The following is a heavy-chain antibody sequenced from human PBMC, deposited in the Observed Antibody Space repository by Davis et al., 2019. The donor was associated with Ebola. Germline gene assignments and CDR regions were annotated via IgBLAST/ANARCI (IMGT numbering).Heavy chain of an antibody. V-gene: IGHV3-21*01. D-gene: IGHD6-13*01. Sequence: PGGSLRLSCAASGFTYSSYAMHWVRQAPGKGLEWVSSISSSSSYIYYADSVKGRFTISRDNAKNSLYLQMNSLRAEDTAVYYCARDKSSSLGDWGQGTLVTVSS. J-gene: IGHJ4*02. CDR3: ARDKSSSLGD. CDR2: ISSSSSYI. CDR1: GFTYSSYA.